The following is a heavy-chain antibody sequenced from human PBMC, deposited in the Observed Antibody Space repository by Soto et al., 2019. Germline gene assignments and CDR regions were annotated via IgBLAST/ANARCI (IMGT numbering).Heavy chain of an antibody. V-gene: IGHV4-30-4*01. J-gene: IGHJ1*01. CDR3: ARVAIPWNSGSYSGEYFQH. CDR1: GGSISSGDYY. Sequence: QVQLQESGPGLVKPSQTLSLTCTVSGGSISSGDYYWSWIRQPPGKGLEWIGYIYYSGSTYYNPSLKSRVTISVDTSKNQFSLKLSSVTAADTAVYYCARVAIPWNSGSYSGEYFQHWGQGTLVTVSS. CDR2: IYYSGST. D-gene: IGHD1-26*01.